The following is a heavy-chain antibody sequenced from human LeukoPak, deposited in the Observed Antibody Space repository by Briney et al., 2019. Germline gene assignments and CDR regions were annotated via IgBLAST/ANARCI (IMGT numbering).Heavy chain of an antibody. CDR3: ATDDGYSGSPGLGY. D-gene: IGHD1-26*01. J-gene: IGHJ4*02. Sequence: PSETLSLTCTVSGGSISSYYWSWIRQPAGKGLEWIGRIYTSGSTNYNPSLKSRVTMSVDTSKNQFSLKLSSATAADTAVYYCATDDGYSGSPGLGYWGQGTLVTVSS. V-gene: IGHV4-4*07. CDR2: IYTSGST. CDR1: GGSISSYY.